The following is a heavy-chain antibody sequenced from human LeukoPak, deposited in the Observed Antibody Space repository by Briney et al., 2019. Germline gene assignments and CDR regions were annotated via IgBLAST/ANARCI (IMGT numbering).Heavy chain of an antibody. D-gene: IGHD2-15*01. Sequence: SETLSLTCNVFGDSTSSSSCYRGWIRQPPGKGLEWIGNIYYSGDTYYSPSLKSRVSISVDTSKNQFSLKLSSVTAADTAVYYCVREVVVGFDPWGQGILVTVSS. J-gene: IGHJ5*02. CDR2: IYYSGDT. CDR3: VREVVVGFDP. CDR1: GDSTSSSSCY. V-gene: IGHV4-39*02.